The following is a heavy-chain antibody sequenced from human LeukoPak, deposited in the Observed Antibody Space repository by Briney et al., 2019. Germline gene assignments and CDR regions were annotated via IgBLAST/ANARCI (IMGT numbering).Heavy chain of an antibody. CDR3: ARAPVDIVATIGYYYGMDV. CDR1: GFTFSDYY. V-gene: IGHV3-11*01. D-gene: IGHD5-12*01. CDR2: ISSSGSTI. Sequence: GGSLRLSCAASGFTFSDYYMSWIRQAPGKGLEWVLYISSSGSTIYYADSVKGRFTISRDNAKNSLYLQMNSLRAEDTAVYYCARAPVDIVATIGYYYGMDVWGQGTTVTVSS. J-gene: IGHJ6*02.